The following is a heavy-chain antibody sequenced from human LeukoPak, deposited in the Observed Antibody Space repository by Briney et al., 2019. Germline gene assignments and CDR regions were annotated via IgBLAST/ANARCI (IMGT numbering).Heavy chain of an antibody. CDR3: ARGGDTAMATTY. V-gene: IGHV1-2*02. D-gene: IGHD5-18*01. Sequence: ASVKVSCKASGYTFTSYGISWVRQAPGQGLEWMGWINPNSGGTNYAQKFQGRVTMTRDTSISTAYMELSRLRSDDTAVYYCARGGDTAMATTYWGQGTLVTVSS. CDR1: GYTFTSYG. J-gene: IGHJ4*02. CDR2: INPNSGGT.